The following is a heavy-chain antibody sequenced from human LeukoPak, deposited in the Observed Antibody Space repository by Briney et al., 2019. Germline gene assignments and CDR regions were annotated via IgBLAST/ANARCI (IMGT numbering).Heavy chain of an antibody. CDR2: ISGSGDTT. V-gene: IGHV3-23*01. Sequence: RGGSLRLSCAASGFTFSSYAMSWVRQAPGKGLERVSTISGSGDTTYYADSVKGRFTISRDNSKNTLYLQMNSLRAEDTAVYYCAVQRTLWQQVLDHWGQGVLVTVSS. J-gene: IGHJ4*02. CDR3: AVQRTLWQQVLDH. D-gene: IGHD6-13*01. CDR1: GFTFSSYA.